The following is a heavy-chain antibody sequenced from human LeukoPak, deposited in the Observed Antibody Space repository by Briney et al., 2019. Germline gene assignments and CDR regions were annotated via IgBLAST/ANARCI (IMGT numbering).Heavy chain of an antibody. V-gene: IGHV3-49*04. J-gene: IGHJ4*02. Sequence: SLRFSCTTSGFAFDDFAWSWVRQPAGKGLEGVGFIRRRAYGWAAEYAASVKGRFITSRDDSKGIAYLQMNSLKTEDTAVYYCSRNGLVDFDYWGQGSRVIVSP. CDR3: SRNGLVDFDY. CDR1: GFAFDDFA. CDR2: IRRRAYGWAA.